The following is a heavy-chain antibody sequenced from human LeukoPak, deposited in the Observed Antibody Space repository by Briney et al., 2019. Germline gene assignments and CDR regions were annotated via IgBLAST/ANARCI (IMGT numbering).Heavy chain of an antibody. CDR1: GYTFTSYD. CDR2: MNPNSGNT. D-gene: IGHD3-10*01. V-gene: IGHV1-8*01. Sequence: ASVKVSCKASGYTFTSYDINWVRQATGQGLEWMGWMNPNSGNTGYAQKFQGGVTMTRNTSISTAYMELSSLRSEDTAVYYCARRRSGSYYKNWFDPWGQGTLVTVSS. CDR3: ARRRSGSYYKNWFDP. J-gene: IGHJ5*02.